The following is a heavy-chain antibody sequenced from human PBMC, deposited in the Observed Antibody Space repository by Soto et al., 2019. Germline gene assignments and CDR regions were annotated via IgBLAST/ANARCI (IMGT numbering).Heavy chain of an antibody. CDR3: ARRENTGWSFDP. J-gene: IGHJ5*02. V-gene: IGHV4-39*01. D-gene: IGHD6-19*01. Sequence: PSETLSLTCTVSGGSISSRSHYWGWIRQPPGKGLEWIGNVYYNGITTYNPSLNSRVTLSVDTSKNQFSLKLNSVTATDTALYYCARRENTGWSFDPWGPGTLVTVSS. CDR1: GGSISSRSHY. CDR2: VYYNGIT.